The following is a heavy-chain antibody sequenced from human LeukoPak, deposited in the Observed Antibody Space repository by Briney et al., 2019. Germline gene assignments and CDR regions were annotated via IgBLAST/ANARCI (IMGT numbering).Heavy chain of an antibody. J-gene: IGHJ1*01. V-gene: IGHV3-23*01. CDR3: ARTDETAPAEDFQH. CDR2: INASGGNT. D-gene: IGHD2-21*02. CDR1: GFAFNFYA. Sequence: PGGSLRLSCAASGFAFNFYAMTWVRQAPGKRLQWVSTINASGGNTYYAESVRGRFTISRDNSKNTLYLQTKSLRAEDTAVYYCARTDETAPAEDFQHWGQGTLVTVSS.